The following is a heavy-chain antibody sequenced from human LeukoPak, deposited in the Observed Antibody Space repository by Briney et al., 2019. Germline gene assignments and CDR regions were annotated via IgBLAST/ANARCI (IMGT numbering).Heavy chain of an antibody. CDR3: AKDHGSSWCFDY. J-gene: IGHJ4*02. CDR2: IRNDGSDK. Sequence: GGSLRLSCSASGFTFSSSGMHWVRQAPGKGLEWVAFIRNDGSDKYYADSVKGRFTISRDNSKNTLYLQMNSLRAEDTAVYYCAKDHGSSWCFDYWGQGTLVTVSS. D-gene: IGHD6-13*01. V-gene: IGHV3-30*02. CDR1: GFTFSSSG.